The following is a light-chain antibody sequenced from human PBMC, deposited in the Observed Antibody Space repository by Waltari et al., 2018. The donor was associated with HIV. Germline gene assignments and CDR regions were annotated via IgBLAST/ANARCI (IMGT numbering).Light chain of an antibody. J-gene: IGKJ3*01. CDR3: QQYYSTPFT. CDR2: KAS. V-gene: IGKV1-5*03. Sequence: DIQMTQSPSTLSASVGDRVTITCRASQSISSWLAWYQQKPGKAPKILIYKASSLESGVPSRFSGSGSGTDFTLTISSLQAEDVAVYYCQQYYSTPFTFGPGTKVDIK. CDR1: QSISSW.